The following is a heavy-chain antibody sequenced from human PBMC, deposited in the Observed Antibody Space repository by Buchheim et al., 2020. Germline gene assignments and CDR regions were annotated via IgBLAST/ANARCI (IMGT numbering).Heavy chain of an antibody. CDR3: ARGRRRDPMKDYDFWSGYYSGY. J-gene: IGHJ4*02. Sequence: QVQLVQSGAEVKKPGSSVKVSCKASGGTFSSYAISWVRQAPGQGLEWMGGIIPIFGTANYAQKFQGRVTITADESTSTAYMELSSLRSEDTAVYYCARGRRRDPMKDYDFWSGYYSGYWGQGTL. CDR2: IIPIFGTA. V-gene: IGHV1-69*12. CDR1: GGTFSSYA. D-gene: IGHD3-3*01.